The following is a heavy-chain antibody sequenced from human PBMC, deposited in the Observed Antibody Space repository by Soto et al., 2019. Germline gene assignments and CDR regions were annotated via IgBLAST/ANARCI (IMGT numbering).Heavy chain of an antibody. Sequence: EVQLVQSGAEVKKPGESLKISCKGSGYSFNTYWIAWVRQMPGKGLEWMGIINPGDSNTRYSPSFQGQVTISADKSIITAYLQWSSLKASDTAMYYCARHGTGYCSGGSCYSDYWGQGTLVTVSS. CDR3: ARHGTGYCSGGSCYSDY. J-gene: IGHJ4*02. CDR1: GYSFNTYW. D-gene: IGHD2-15*01. CDR2: INPGDSNT. V-gene: IGHV5-51*01.